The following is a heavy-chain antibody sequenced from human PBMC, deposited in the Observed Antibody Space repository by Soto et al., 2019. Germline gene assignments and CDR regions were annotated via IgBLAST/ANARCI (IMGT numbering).Heavy chain of an antibody. CDR3: AKDDYGDYDSYYYYYGMDV. CDR2: ISYDGSNK. V-gene: IGHV3-30*18. CDR1: GFTFSSYG. D-gene: IGHD4-17*01. Sequence: PGGSLRLSCAASGFTFSSYGMHWVRQAPGKGLEWVAVISYDGSNKYYADSVKGRFTISRDNSKNTLYLQMNSLRAEDTAVYYCAKDDYGDYDSYYYYYGMDVWGQGTTVTVSS. J-gene: IGHJ6*02.